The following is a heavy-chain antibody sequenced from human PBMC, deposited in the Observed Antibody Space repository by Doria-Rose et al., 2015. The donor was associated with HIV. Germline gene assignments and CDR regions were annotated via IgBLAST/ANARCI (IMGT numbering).Heavy chain of an antibody. CDR3: AKQAVNWFDP. V-gene: IGHV4-39*01. Sequence: VQLLESGPGLVKPSETLSLTCTVSGGSVASGTPYWDWIRQTPGKGLEWIGTIYYSGITYYNPSLRGRVTISLRTSKNQYARKLISGTAADAGVYYCAKQAVNWFDPWGQGTLVTVSS. J-gene: IGHJ5*02. CDR2: IYYSGIT. CDR1: GGSVASGTPY.